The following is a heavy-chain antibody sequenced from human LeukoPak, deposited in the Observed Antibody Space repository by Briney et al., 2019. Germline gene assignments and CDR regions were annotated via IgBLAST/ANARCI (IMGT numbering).Heavy chain of an antibody. D-gene: IGHD3-10*01. V-gene: IGHV4-59*01. CDR2: IYYSGST. Sequence: SESLSLTCPVSGASISSYYRSWIRQPPGKGLEWLGYIYYSGSTNYNTPLKTRVPTSVDTSNNQFSLKLSSVTAADTAVYYCARGMVRGVTNEYWGQGTLVTVSS. J-gene: IGHJ4*02. CDR3: ARGMVRGVTNEY. CDR1: GASISSYY.